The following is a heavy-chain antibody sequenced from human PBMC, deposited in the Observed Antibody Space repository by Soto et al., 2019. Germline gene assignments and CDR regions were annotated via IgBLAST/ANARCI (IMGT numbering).Heavy chain of an antibody. Sequence: PGGSLRLSCAASGFTFSSYAMSWVRQAPGKGLEWVSAISGGGSTYYADSVKGRFTISRDNSKNTLYLQMNSLRAEVTAVYYCAKGGYNYVRWFDPWGQGTLVTVSS. CDR1: GFTFSSYA. D-gene: IGHD3-22*01. CDR2: ISGGGST. J-gene: IGHJ5*02. V-gene: IGHV3-23*01. CDR3: AKGGYNYVRWFDP.